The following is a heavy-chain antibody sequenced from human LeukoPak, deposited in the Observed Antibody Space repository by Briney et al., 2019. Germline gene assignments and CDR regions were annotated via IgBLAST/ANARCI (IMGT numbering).Heavy chain of an antibody. CDR1: GFIFSSYA. CDR3: AKSSGNYAY. Sequence: GGSLRLSCAASGFIFSSYAMSWVRQAPGKGLECVSTISGSGGNTYYADSVKGRFTISRDNSKNTLYLQMNSLGAEDTAVYYCAKSSGNYAYWGQGTLVTVSS. CDR2: ISGSGGNT. V-gene: IGHV3-23*01. D-gene: IGHD1-26*01. J-gene: IGHJ4*02.